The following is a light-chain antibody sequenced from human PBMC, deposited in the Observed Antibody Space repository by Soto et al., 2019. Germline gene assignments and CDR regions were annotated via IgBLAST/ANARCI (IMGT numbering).Light chain of an antibody. J-gene: IGLJ1*01. CDR1: SSDVGGYNY. CDR2: DVS. CDR3: SSYTSSSTYV. V-gene: IGLV2-14*01. Sequence: QSVLTQPVSVSGSPGQTIAISRTGTSSDVGGYNYVSWYQQHPGKAPKVLINDVSNRPSGVSSRFSGSKSGNTASLTISGLQAEDEADYYCSSYTSSSTYVFGTGTKLTVL.